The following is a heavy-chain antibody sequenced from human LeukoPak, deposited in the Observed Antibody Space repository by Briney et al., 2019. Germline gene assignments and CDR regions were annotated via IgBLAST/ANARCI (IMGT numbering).Heavy chain of an antibody. Sequence: GGSLRLSCAASGFTFSSYAMHWVRQAPGKGLEWVAVISYDGSNKYYADSVKGRFTISRDNSKNTLYLQMNSLRAEDTAVYYCAKDPAAGKNYWGQGTQVTVSS. V-gene: IGHV3-30-3*01. CDR1: GFTFSSYA. CDR3: AKDPAAGKNY. CDR2: ISYDGSNK. J-gene: IGHJ4*02. D-gene: IGHD6-13*01.